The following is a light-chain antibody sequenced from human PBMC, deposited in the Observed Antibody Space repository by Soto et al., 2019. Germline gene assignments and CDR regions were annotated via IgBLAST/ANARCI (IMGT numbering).Light chain of an antibody. J-gene: IGKJ3*01. CDR1: QNVSSND. CDR3: QQYGSSPFP. Sequence: EIVLTQSPGTLSLSPGERATLSCRASQNVSSNDLAWYQQKPVQSPRLLIFGASSRATGIPDRFSGSGSGKDFTLTISRVEPEDFSVYYWQQYGSSPFPFGPGTKVDIK. CDR2: GAS. V-gene: IGKV3-20*01.